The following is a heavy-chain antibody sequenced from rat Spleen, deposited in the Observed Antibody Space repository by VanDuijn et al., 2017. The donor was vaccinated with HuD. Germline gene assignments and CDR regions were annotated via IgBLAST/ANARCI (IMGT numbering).Heavy chain of an antibody. CDR3: TRGGMVTTTGVMDA. CDR2: ISWGGSST. V-gene: IGHV5-36*01. D-gene: IGHD1-10*01. J-gene: IGHJ4*01. CDR1: GFTFDDYG. Sequence: EVKLVESGGGLVQPGRSLKLSCAASGFTFDDYGMAWVRQAPKNGLEWVASISWGGSSTYYPDNVKGRFTISRDNAKNALYLQMNNLRSEDTAIYYCTRGGMVTTTGVMDAWGQGASVTVSS.